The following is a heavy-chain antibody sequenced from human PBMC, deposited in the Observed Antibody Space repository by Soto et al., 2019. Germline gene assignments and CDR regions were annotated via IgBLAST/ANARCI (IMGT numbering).Heavy chain of an antibody. J-gene: IGHJ4*02. Sequence: SGPTLVNPTETLTLTCTVSGFSLSNARMGVSWIRQPPGKALEWLAHIFSNDEKSYSTSLKSRLTISKDTSKSQVVLTMTNMDPVDTATYYCARTSPPFYSSGWEIDYWGQGTLVTVSS. V-gene: IGHV2-26*01. D-gene: IGHD6-19*01. CDR1: GFSLSNARMG. CDR2: IFSNDEK. CDR3: ARTSPPFYSSGWEIDY.